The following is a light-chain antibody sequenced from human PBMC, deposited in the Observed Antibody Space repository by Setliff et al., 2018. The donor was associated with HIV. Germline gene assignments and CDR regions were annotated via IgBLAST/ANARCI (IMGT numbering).Light chain of an antibody. CDR2: DVS. V-gene: IGLV2-14*03. J-gene: IGLJ1*01. CDR1: SSDVGGYNY. CDR3: SSYTSITPLYV. Sequence: LAQPASVSGSPGQSITISCTGTSSDVGGYNYVSWYQQHPGKAPKLMISDVSNRPSGVSNRFSGSKSGNTASLTISGLQAEDEADYYCSSYTSITPLYVFGTGTKVTVL.